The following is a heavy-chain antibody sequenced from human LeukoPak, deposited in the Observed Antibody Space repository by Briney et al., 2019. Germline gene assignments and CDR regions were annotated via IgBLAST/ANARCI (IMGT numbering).Heavy chain of an antibody. J-gene: IGHJ3*01. V-gene: IGHV5-51*01. CDR1: GCTFDECR. CDR3: ARQLDGGAPEDSFDL. CDR2: IYPGDSDT. D-gene: IGHD4-23*01. Sequence: LNVSCKDDGCTFDECRSGWVRHLHGKNLEWLGIIYPGDSDTRYSPSLQGQVTISVDRSITTAYLQWGCLKPSDTAMYYCARQLDGGAPEDSFDLWGQGTMVTVSS.